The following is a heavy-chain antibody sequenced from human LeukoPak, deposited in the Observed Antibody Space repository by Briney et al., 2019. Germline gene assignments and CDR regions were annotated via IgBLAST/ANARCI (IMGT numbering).Heavy chain of an antibody. CDR3: AREGGLEAFDI. J-gene: IGHJ3*02. CDR1: GFTFRSYW. CDR2: IKQDGSEK. V-gene: IGHV3-7*01. Sequence: GGSLRLSCAASGFTFRSYWMRWVRQAPGKGLEWVANIKQDGSEKYYVDSVKGRFTISRDNAKNSLYLQMNSLRAEDTAVYYCAREGGLEAFDIWGQGTMVTVSS. D-gene: IGHD5-12*01.